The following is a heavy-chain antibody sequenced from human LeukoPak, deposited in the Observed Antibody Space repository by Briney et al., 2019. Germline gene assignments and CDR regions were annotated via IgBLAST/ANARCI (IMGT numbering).Heavy chain of an antibody. CDR1: GYTFTSYY. J-gene: IGHJ4*02. D-gene: IGHD5-18*01. Sequence: ASVTVSCKASGYTFTSYYMHWVRQAPGQGLEWMGTINPSNSYTSYAQKFQGRVTMTRDTSTSTVYMELSSLRSEDTAVYYCARAYTYGLGYWGQGIPVTVSS. V-gene: IGHV1-46*01. CDR3: ARAYTYGLGY. CDR2: INPSNSYT.